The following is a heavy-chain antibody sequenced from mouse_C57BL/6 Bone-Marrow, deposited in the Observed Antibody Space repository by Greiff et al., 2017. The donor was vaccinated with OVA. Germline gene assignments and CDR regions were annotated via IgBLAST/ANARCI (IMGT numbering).Heavy chain of an antibody. CDR3: TLQLDFDY. J-gene: IGHJ2*01. CDR1: GFNIKDYY. V-gene: IGHV14-1*01. Sequence: VHVKQSGAELVRPGASVTLSCTASGFNIKDYYMHWVKQRPEQGLEWIGRIDPEDGDTEYAPKFQGKATMTADTSSNTAYLQLSSLTSEDTAVYYCTLQLDFDYWGQGTTLTVSS. CDR2: IDPEDGDT. D-gene: IGHD3-1*01.